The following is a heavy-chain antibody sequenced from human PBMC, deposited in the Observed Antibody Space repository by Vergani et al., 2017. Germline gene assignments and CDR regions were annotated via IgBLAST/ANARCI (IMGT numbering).Heavy chain of an antibody. CDR1: GYTFTGYY. CDR2: IIPIFGTA. CDR3: ARDRRKDYYGMDV. D-gene: IGHD1-14*01. V-gene: IGHV1-69*01. Sequence: QVQLVESGAEVKKPGASVKVSCKASGYTFTGYYMHWVRQAPGQGLEWMGGIIPIFGTANYAQKFQGRVTITADESTSTAYMELSSLRSEDTAVYYCARDRRKDYYGMDVWGQGTTVTVSS. J-gene: IGHJ6*02.